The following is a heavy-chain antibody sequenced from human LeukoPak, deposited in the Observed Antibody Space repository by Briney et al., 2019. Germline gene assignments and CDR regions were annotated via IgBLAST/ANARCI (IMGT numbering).Heavy chain of an antibody. V-gene: IGHV1-2*02. CDR1: GYTFTGYY. J-gene: IGHJ4*02. D-gene: IGHD3-22*01. Sequence: ASVKVSCKASGYTFTGYYMHWERQAPGQGLEWMGWINPNSGGTNYAQKFQGRVTMTRDTSISTAYMELSRLRSDDTAVYYCARDDSRNYYDSSGYFSDYWGQGTLVSVSS. CDR2: INPNSGGT. CDR3: ARDDSRNYYDSSGYFSDY.